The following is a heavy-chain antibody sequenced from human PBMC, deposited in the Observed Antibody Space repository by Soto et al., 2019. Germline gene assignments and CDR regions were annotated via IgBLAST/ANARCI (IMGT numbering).Heavy chain of an antibody. CDR1: GFTFSSYG. CDR2: ISYDGSNK. D-gene: IGHD2-2*01. CDR3: AKDSSTTYYYYGMDV. Sequence: GGSLRLSCAASGFTFSSYGMHWVRQAPGKGLEWVAVISYDGSNKYYADSVKGRFTISRDNSKNTLYLQMNSLRAEDTAVYYCAKDSSTTYYYYGMDVWGQGTTVTVSS. J-gene: IGHJ6*02. V-gene: IGHV3-30*18.